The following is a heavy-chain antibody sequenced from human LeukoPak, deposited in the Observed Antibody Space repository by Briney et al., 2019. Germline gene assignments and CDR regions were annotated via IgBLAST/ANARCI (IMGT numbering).Heavy chain of an antibody. Sequence: ASVKVSCKTSGYTFSIYAMNWVRQAPGQRPEWMGWINAGNRKTKYSQRFQGRVTITRDTSASTAYMELSSLRSEDTAIYYCARGVWSSHNKEYFLDYWGQGTLVTVSS. CDR2: INAGNRKT. J-gene: IGHJ4*02. D-gene: IGHD2-2*01. CDR3: ARGVWSSHNKEYFLDY. V-gene: IGHV1-3*01. CDR1: GYTFSIYA.